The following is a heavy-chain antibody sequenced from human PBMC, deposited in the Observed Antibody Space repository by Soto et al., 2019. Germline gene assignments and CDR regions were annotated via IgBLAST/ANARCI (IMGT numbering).Heavy chain of an antibody. CDR3: ARGPDDSDVPRWDH. Sequence: QVQLVQSGPEVRKPGASVRLSCATSGYNFNQYYIHWVRQAPGQGLEWMGIINLRGGTTEYAHKFRVRFTVTGDTSTRTAYMELSSLRSEDTAVYFCARGPDDSDVPRWDHWGQGTLITVSS. CDR2: INLRGGTT. J-gene: IGHJ4*02. CDR1: GYNFNQYY. D-gene: IGHD4-17*01. V-gene: IGHV1-46*02.